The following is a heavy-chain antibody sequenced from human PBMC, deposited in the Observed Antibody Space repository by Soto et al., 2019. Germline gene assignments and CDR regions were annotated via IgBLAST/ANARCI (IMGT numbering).Heavy chain of an antibody. CDR3: ARDSVVVVPAATLYYYGMDV. CDR1: GFTFSSYA. Sequence: PGGSLRLSCAASGFTFSSYAMHWVRQAPGKGLEWVAVISYDGSNKYYADSVKGRFTISRDNSKNTLYLQMNSLRAEDTAVYYCARDSVVVVPAATLYYYGMDVWGQGTTVTVSS. D-gene: IGHD2-2*01. J-gene: IGHJ6*02. V-gene: IGHV3-30-3*01. CDR2: ISYDGSNK.